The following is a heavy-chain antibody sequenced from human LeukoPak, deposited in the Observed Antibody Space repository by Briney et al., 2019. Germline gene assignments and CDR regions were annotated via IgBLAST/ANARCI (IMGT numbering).Heavy chain of an antibody. CDR1: GYTLTEVS. D-gene: IGHD5-12*01. Sequence: GASVKVSCKISGYTLTEVSMHWVRQAPGKGLEWMGGIIPIFGTANYAQKFQGRVTITADESTSTAYMELSSLRSEDTAVYYCVGGSSLIYSGYDLFDYWGQGTLVTVSS. V-gene: IGHV1-69*13. J-gene: IGHJ4*02. CDR3: VGGSSLIYSGYDLFDY. CDR2: IIPIFGTA.